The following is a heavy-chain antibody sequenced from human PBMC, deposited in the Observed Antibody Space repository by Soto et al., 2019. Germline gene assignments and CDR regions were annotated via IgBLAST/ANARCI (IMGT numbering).Heavy chain of an antibody. CDR3: AKEPYSDFWSAYYYFDY. D-gene: IGHD3-3*01. CDR1: GFTFGSHA. Sequence: GGSLRLSCASSGFTFGSHAMIWVRQAPGKGLEWVSAISGSGGSAYYADSVKGRFTISRDNSINTLYLQMNSLRAEDTALYYCAKEPYSDFWSAYYYFDYWGQGTLVTVSS. V-gene: IGHV3-23*01. CDR2: ISGSGGSA. J-gene: IGHJ4*02.